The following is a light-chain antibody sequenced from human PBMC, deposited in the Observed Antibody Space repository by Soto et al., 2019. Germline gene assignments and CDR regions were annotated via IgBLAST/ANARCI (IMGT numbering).Light chain of an antibody. CDR2: GAS. J-gene: IGKJ1*01. Sequence: EIVLTQSPGTLSLSPGERATLPCRASQSVSSSYLAWYQQKPGQAPRLLIYGASSRATGIPDRFSGSGSGTDFTLTISRLEPEDFAVYYCQQYQGTFGQGTKVDIK. V-gene: IGKV3-20*01. CDR3: QQYQGT. CDR1: QSVSSSY.